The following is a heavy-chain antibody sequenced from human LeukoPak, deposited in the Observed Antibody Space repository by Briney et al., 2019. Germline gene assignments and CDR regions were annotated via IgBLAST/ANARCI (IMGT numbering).Heavy chain of an antibody. D-gene: IGHD3-10*01. J-gene: IGHJ5*02. CDR1: GFTFSSYG. CDR3: AKERAAGFDGSGRNSGFDP. Sequence: GGSLRLSCAASGFTFSSYGMHWVRQAPGKGLEWVAVISYDGSNKYYADSVKGRFIISRDNSKNTLYLQMNSLRAEDTAVYYCAKERAAGFDGSGRNSGFDPWGQGTLVTVSS. CDR2: ISYDGSNK. V-gene: IGHV3-30*18.